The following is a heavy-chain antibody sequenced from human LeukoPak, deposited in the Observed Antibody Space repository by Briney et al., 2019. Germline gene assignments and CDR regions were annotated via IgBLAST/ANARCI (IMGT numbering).Heavy chain of an antibody. CDR3: ANSRGAAASTATYYYHHALDV. CDR2: IYYSGST. CDR1: GGSISSSSYY. Sequence: SETLSLTCTVSGGSISSSSYYWGWIRQPPGKGLEWIGSIYYSGSTYYNPSLKSRVTISVDTSKSQLSLKLSSVTAADTAVYYCANSRGAAASTATYYYHHALDVWGQGTTVTVSS. D-gene: IGHD6-13*01. V-gene: IGHV4-39*07. J-gene: IGHJ6*02.